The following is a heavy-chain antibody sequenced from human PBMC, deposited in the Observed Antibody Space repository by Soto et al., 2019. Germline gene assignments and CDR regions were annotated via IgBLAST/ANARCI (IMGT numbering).Heavy chain of an antibody. CDR2: INHSGST. Sequence: SETLSLTCAVYGGSFSGYYWSWIRQPPGKGLEWIGEINHSGSTNYNPSLKSRVTISVDTSKNQFSLKLSSVTAADTAVYYCARMVVTPRLFDYWGQGTLVTVS. D-gene: IGHD2-21*02. V-gene: IGHV4-34*01. CDR3: ARMVVTPRLFDY. CDR1: GGSFSGYY. J-gene: IGHJ4*02.